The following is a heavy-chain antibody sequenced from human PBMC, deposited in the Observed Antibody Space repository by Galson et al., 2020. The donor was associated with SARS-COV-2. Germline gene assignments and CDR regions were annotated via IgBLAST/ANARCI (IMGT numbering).Heavy chain of an antibody. CDR2: IYYSGST. CDR3: ARVIYYGSGLTVDY. J-gene: IGHJ4*02. Sequence: SETLSLTCTVSGDSISSGGYYWSWIRQHTGKGLEWIGYIYYSGSTYYNPSLKSRVTISVNTSKNQFSLKLSSVTAADTAVYYCARVIYYGSGLTVDYWGQGTLVTVSS. D-gene: IGHD3-10*01. V-gene: IGHV4-31*03. CDR1: GDSISSGGYY.